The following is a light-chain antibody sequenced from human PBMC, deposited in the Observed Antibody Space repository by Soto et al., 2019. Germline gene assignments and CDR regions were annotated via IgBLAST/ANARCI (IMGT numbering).Light chain of an antibody. CDR3: QQYNSYLFT. Sequence: GDRVTITCRAGQSISSWLAWYQQKPGTAPKLLIYDVSSLESGVPSRFSGSGSGTEFALTISSLQPDDFATYYCQQYNSYLFTFGPGTKVDIK. CDR2: DVS. J-gene: IGKJ3*01. CDR1: QSISSW. V-gene: IGKV1-5*01.